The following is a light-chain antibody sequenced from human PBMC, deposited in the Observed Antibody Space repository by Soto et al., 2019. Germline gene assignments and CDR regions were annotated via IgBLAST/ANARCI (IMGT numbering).Light chain of an antibody. V-gene: IGKV1-39*01. CDR3: QQSYSTLWT. CDR2: AAS. CDR1: QSISSY. J-gene: IGKJ1*01. Sequence: DIQMTQSPSSLSASVGDRVTITCRASQSISSYLNLYQQKPGKAPKLLIYAASSLQSVVPSRFSGSGSGTDFTLTISSLQPEDFATYYCQQSYSTLWTFGQGTKVDIK.